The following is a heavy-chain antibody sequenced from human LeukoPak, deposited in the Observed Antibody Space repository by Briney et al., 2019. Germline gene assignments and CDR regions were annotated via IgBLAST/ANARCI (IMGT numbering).Heavy chain of an antibody. V-gene: IGHV4-39*07. CDR1: GGSISSSSYY. CDR3: ARTVRGVIENWFDP. D-gene: IGHD3-10*01. Sequence: SETLSLTCTVSGGSISSSSYYWGWIRQPPGKGLEWIGSIYYSGSTYYNPSLKSRVTISVDTSKNQFSLKLSSVTAADTAVYYCARTVRGVIENWFDPWGQGTLVTVSS. J-gene: IGHJ5*02. CDR2: IYYSGST.